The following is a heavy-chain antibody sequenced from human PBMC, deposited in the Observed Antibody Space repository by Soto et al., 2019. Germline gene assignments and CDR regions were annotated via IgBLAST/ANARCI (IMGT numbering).Heavy chain of an antibody. CDR2: ISSSSSTI. J-gene: IGHJ3*02. D-gene: IGHD2-15*01. V-gene: IGHV3-48*01. CDR3: ARRYCSGGSCYDDFDI. CDR1: GFTFSSYS. Sequence: PGGSLRLSCAASGFTFSSYSMNWVRQAPGKGLEWVSYISSSSSTIYYADSVKGRFTISRDNAKNSLYLQMNSLRAEDTAVYYCARRYCSGGSCYDDFDIWGQGTMVTVSS.